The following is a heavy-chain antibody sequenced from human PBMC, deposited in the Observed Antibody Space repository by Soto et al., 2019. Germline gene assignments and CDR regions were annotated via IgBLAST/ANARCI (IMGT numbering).Heavy chain of an antibody. J-gene: IGHJ1*01. V-gene: IGHV4-39*07. Sequence: XATLSLTCTVSGGSVITNTYYWVWVRQPPGKGLEWIGTVFYTGGTYYNTSLKSRVTISVDTSKNQFSLKLSSVTAADTAVYYCDRAYGDYAEYFEQWGQRTQVTVSS. CDR1: GGSVITNTYY. D-gene: IGHD4-17*01. CDR3: DRAYGDYAEYFEQ. CDR2: VFYTGGT.